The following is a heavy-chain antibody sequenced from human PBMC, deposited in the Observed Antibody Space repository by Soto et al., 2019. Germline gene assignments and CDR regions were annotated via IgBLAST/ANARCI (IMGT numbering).Heavy chain of an antibody. V-gene: IGHV1-69*01. J-gene: IGHJ6*02. CDR1: AGTFISYA. CDR2: IIPMFTIT. CDR3: VPLQPSEINGRPGMDV. D-gene: IGHD1-1*01. Sequence: QVQLVQSGAEVKKPGSSVKVSCKASAGTFISYAISWVRQAPGQGLEWMGGIIPMFTITNYAQKFKGRVTIPADESTSTVYMELSSLRSEDTAVNYCVPLQPSEINGRPGMDVWGQGTTVTVPS.